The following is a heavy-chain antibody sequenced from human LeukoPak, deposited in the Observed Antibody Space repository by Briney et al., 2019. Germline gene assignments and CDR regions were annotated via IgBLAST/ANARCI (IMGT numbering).Heavy chain of an antibody. J-gene: IGHJ5*02. V-gene: IGHV1-2*02. D-gene: IGHD1-26*01. CDR3: ARDGSGSGANKEWFDP. Sequence: ASVKASCKASGYTFTGYYMHWVRQAPGQGLEWMGWINPNSGGTNYAQKFQGRVTMTRDTSISTAYMELGRLRSDDTAVYYCARDGSGSGANKEWFDPWGQGTLVTVSS. CDR1: GYTFTGYY. CDR2: INPNSGGT.